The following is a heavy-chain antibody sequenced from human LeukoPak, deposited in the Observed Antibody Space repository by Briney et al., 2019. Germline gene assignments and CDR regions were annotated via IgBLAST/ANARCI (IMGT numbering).Heavy chain of an antibody. CDR2: ISSSSSYI. V-gene: IGHV3-21*01. Sequence: GGSLRLSCAASGFTFSSYSMNWVRQAPGKGLEWVSSISSSSSYIYYADSVKGRFTISRDDAKNSLYLQMNSLRAEDTAVYYCARAEGRYDFWSGYYDYYYYYYMDVWGKGTTVTVSS. J-gene: IGHJ6*03. CDR3: ARAEGRYDFWSGYYDYYYYYYMDV. CDR1: GFTFSSYS. D-gene: IGHD3-3*01.